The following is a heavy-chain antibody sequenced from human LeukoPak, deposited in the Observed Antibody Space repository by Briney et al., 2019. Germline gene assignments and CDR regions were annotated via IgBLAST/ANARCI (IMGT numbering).Heavy chain of an antibody. CDR1: GFTFDDYA. CDR2: ISWNSGSI. D-gene: IGHD6-6*01. V-gene: IGHV3-9*01. Sequence: GGSLRLSCAASGFTFDDYAMHWVRQAPGKGLEWVSGISWNSGSIGYADSVKGRFTISRDNAKNSLYLQMNSLRAEDTALYYCAKGLAARPASPLDYWGQGTLVTVSS. J-gene: IGHJ4*02. CDR3: AKGLAARPASPLDY.